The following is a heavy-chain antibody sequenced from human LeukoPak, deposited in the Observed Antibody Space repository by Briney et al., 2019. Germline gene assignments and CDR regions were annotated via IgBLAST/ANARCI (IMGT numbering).Heavy chain of an antibody. CDR3: TGGTAYSGYGGY. D-gene: IGHD6-25*01. J-gene: IGHJ4*02. Sequence: GRSLRLSCAASGFTFSTYGIHWVRQAPGKGLEWVSVIHTGGNTDYADSVKGRFTVSRDNSQNTIYLHMNSLRAEDTAVYYCTGGTAYSGYGGYWGQGTLVTVSS. CDR1: GFTFSTYG. CDR2: IHTGGNT. V-gene: IGHV3-53*01.